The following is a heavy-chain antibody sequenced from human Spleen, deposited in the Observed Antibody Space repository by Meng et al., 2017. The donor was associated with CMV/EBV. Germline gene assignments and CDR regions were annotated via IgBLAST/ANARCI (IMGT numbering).Heavy chain of an antibody. Sequence: GESLKISCAASGFTFSGYAMSWVRQAPGKGLEWVSVIYSGGSSTYYADSVKGRFTIPRDNSKNTLYLQMNSLRAEDTAVYYCASGLELDYWGQGTLVTVSS. CDR1: GFTFSGYA. V-gene: IGHV3-23*03. J-gene: IGHJ4*02. CDR2: IYSGGSST. CDR3: ASGLELDY. D-gene: IGHD1-1*01.